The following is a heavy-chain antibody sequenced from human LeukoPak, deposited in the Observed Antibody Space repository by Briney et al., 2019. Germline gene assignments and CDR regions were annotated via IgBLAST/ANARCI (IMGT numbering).Heavy chain of an antibody. D-gene: IGHD6-13*01. CDR2: ISASNGKT. Sequence: GASVKVSCKASGYTFTSYGVSWVRQAPGQGLEWMGWISASNGKTNFAQKLQGRVTLTTDTSTSTAYMELRSLTSDDTAVYYCARYPLSYSSNWHYYFDYWGQGTLLTVSS. V-gene: IGHV1-18*01. CDR3: ARYPLSYSSNWHYYFDY. J-gene: IGHJ4*02. CDR1: GYTFTSYG.